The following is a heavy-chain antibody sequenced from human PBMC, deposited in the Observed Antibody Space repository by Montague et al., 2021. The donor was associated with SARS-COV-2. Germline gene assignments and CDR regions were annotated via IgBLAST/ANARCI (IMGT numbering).Heavy chain of an antibody. CDR1: GGSFKNYY. CDR2: SSQTGNT. V-gene: IGHV4-34*01. D-gene: IGHD3-10*01. CDR3: ARGREDLGSGTDYGFRRWFAP. J-gene: IGHJ5*02. Sequence: SETLSLTCGVYGGSFKNYYFAWIRQPPGRGLEWIGESSQTGNTNYNPSLKSRVTISLDTSRNHVTLKLTSVTAADTAVYYCARGREDLGSGTDYGFRRWFAPWGQGTQVTVSS.